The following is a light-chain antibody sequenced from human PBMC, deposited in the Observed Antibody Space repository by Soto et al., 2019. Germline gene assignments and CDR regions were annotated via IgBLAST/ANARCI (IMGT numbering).Light chain of an antibody. J-gene: IGKJ1*01. V-gene: IGKV3-11*01. CDR2: DAS. CDR1: QSVGNF. Sequence: EVVLTQSPATLSLSPGERATLSCRASQSVGNFLAWYQQKPGQAPSLLIYDASNRAAGIPARFSGSGSGADFPLTITSLEPEDVEVYYCQQGDWPWTFGLGTKVEIK. CDR3: QQGDWPWT.